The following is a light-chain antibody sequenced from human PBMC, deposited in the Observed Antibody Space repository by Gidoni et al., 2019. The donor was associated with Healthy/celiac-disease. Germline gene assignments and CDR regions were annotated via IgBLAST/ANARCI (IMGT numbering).Light chain of an antibody. CDR1: NIGSKS. CDR2: YDS. Sequence: SYVLPQPPSVSVAPGKTARITCGGNNIGSKSVHWYQQKPDQAPVLVIYYDSDRPSGIPERFSGSNSGNTATLTISRVEAGDEADYYCQVWDSSSDHYVFGTGTKVTVL. V-gene: IGLV3-21*04. J-gene: IGLJ1*01. CDR3: QVWDSSSDHYV.